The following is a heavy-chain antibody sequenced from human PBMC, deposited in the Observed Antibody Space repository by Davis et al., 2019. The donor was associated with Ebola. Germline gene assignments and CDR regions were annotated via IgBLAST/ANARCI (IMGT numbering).Heavy chain of an antibody. CDR2: INHSGST. Sequence: SETLSLTCTVSGGSISSGGYYWNWIRQPPGKGLEWIGEINHSGSTNYNPSLKSRVTISVDTSKNQFSLKLSSVTAADTAVYYCARCSNYVRFDPWGQGTLVTVSS. V-gene: IGHV4-39*07. CDR3: ARCSNYVRFDP. CDR1: GGSISSGGYY. D-gene: IGHD4-11*01. J-gene: IGHJ5*02.